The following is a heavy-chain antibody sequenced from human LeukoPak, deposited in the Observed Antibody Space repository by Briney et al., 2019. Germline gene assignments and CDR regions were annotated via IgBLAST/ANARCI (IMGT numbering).Heavy chain of an antibody. CDR2: IYYSGST. CDR1: GGSISSYY. V-gene: IGHV4-59*01. D-gene: IGHD5-18*01. CDR3: ARAPERWYSYGSYTYYYMDV. Sequence: PSETLSLTCTVSGGSISSYYWSWIRQPPGKGLEWIGYIYYSGSTNYNPSLKSRVTISVDTSENQFSLKLSSVTAADTTVYYCARAPERWYSYGSYTYYYMDVWGKGTTVTVSS. J-gene: IGHJ6*03.